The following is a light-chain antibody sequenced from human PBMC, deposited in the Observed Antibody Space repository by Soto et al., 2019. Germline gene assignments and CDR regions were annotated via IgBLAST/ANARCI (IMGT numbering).Light chain of an antibody. CDR1: TSNIGISY. CDR2: DNN. Sequence: QSVLTQPPSVSAAPGQRVTISCSGSTSNIGISYVSWYQQFPGTAPKLLIYDNNKRPSGIPDRFSGSRSGTSATLDITGLQTGDEADYYCGTWDMSLSSGVFGGGTKLTVL. CDR3: GTWDMSLSSGV. V-gene: IGLV1-51*01. J-gene: IGLJ3*02.